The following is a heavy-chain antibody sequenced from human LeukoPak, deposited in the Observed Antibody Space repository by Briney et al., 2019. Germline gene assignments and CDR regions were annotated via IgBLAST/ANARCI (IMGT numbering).Heavy chain of an antibody. CDR1: GYSISSGYY. J-gene: IGHJ4*02. CDR2: IYHSGST. Sequence: SETLSLTCTVSGYSISSGYYWGWIRQPPGKGLEWIGSIYHSGSTYYNPSLKSRVTISVDTSKNQFSLKLSSVTAADTAVYYCARRGTEGDVDYWGQGTLVTVSS. D-gene: IGHD2-15*01. CDR3: ARRGTEGDVDY. V-gene: IGHV4-38-2*02.